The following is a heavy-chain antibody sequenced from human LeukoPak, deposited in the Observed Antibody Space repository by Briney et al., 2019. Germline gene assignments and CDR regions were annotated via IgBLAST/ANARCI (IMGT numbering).Heavy chain of an antibody. J-gene: IGHJ3*02. Sequence: GGSLRLSCAASGFTFSNYWINWVRRAPGKGLEWVAYIKQDGSEKYYVDSVKGRFTISRDNAKNSLYLQMNSLRAEDTAVYYCARSCYDSSGCHDAFDIWGQGTMVTVSS. CDR1: GFTFSNYW. D-gene: IGHD3-22*01. CDR2: IKQDGSEK. V-gene: IGHV3-7*01. CDR3: ARSCYDSSGCHDAFDI.